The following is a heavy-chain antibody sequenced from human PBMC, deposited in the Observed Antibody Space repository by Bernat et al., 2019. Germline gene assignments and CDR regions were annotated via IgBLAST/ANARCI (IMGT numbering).Heavy chain of an antibody. Sequence: EVQLVESGGNLVQPGGSLRLSCAVSGFTVSMSWVRQAPGKGLDCIPLIYNHGSTFYADSVKGRFTISRDNSKNTLYLQMNSLRVDDTAVYYCTGYGVNSVWGQGTLVTVSS. CDR2: IYNHGST. J-gene: IGHJ4*02. V-gene: IGHV3-66*01. D-gene: IGHD4-17*01. CDR1: GFTVS. CDR3: TGYGVNSV.